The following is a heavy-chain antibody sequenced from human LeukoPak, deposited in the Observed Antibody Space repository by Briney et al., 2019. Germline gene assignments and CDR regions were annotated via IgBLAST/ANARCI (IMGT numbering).Heavy chain of an antibody. CDR3: ARAIPDIVVVPAADY. Sequence: GGSLRLSCAASGFTFSSYSMNWVRQAPGKGLEWVSSISSSSSYIYYADSMKGRFTISRDNAKNSLYLQMNSLRAEDTAVYYCARAIPDIVVVPAADYWGQGTLVTVSS. CDR2: ISSSSSYI. V-gene: IGHV3-21*01. J-gene: IGHJ4*02. D-gene: IGHD2-2*01. CDR1: GFTFSSYS.